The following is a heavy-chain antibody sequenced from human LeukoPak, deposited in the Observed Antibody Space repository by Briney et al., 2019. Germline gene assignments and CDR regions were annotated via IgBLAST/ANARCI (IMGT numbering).Heavy chain of an antibody. V-gene: IGHV1-69*13. CDR3: ARAGVGYDSSGYYYTPIDY. CDR1: GGTFISYA. Sequence: SVKVSCKASGGTFISYAISWVRQAPGQGLEWMGGIIPIFGTANYAQKFQGRVTITADESTSTAYMELSSLRSEDTAVYYCARAGVGYDSSGYYYTPIDYWGQGTLVTVSS. CDR2: IIPIFGTA. J-gene: IGHJ4*02. D-gene: IGHD3-22*01.